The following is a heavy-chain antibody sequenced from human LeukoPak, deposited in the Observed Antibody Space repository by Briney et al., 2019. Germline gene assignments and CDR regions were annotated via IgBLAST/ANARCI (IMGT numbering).Heavy chain of an antibody. CDR3: ARRWNYGRNYYIDV. CDR2: INDSGRI. D-gene: IGHD1-7*01. Sequence: PSETLSPTCAVYGGSFSNYYWSWIRQPPGKGLEWIGEINDSGRINYNPSLMSRVTISVDTSKNQFSLRLTSVTARDAAVYYCARRWNYGRNYYIDVWGKGATVSVSS. V-gene: IGHV4-34*01. CDR1: GGSFSNYY. J-gene: IGHJ6*03.